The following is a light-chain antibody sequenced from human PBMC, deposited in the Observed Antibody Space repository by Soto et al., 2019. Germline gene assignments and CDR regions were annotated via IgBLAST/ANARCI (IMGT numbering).Light chain of an antibody. CDR3: QQYGNSPWT. V-gene: IGKV3-20*01. CDR2: GAS. J-gene: IGKJ1*01. Sequence: VVLTQSPATLSLSPGERAILSCRASQSVSSNLAWYQQKPGQAPRLLIYGASSRATGIPDRFSGSGSGTDFTLTISRLEPEDFAVYHCQQYGNSPWTFGQGTKVDIK. CDR1: QSVSSN.